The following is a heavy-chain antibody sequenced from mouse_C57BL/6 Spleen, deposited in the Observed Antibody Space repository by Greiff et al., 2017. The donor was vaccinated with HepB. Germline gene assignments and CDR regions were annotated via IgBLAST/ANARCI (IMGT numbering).Heavy chain of an antibody. CDR3: ERSYYYGSPLWYFDV. V-gene: IGHV1-85*01. J-gene: IGHJ1*03. D-gene: IGHD1-1*01. CDR1: GYTFTSYD. Sequence: QVQLQQSGPELVKPGASVKLSCKASGYTFTSYDINWVKQRPGQGLEWIGWIYPRDGSTKYNEKFKGKATLTVDTSSSTAYMELHSLTSEDSAVYFVERSYYYGSPLWYFDVWGTGTTVTVSS. CDR2: IYPRDGST.